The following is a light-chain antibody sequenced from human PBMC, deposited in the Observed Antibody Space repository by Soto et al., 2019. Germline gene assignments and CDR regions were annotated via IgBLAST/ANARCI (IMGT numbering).Light chain of an antibody. CDR2: AES. V-gene: IGKV1-8*01. CDR3: QQYYSYPPT. J-gene: IGKJ4*01. Sequence: AIRMTQSPSSLSASTGDRVTITCRASQGISSYLAWYQQKPGKAPKLLIYAESNLQSGVPSRFSGSGSGTDFTLTISCLQSEDFATYYCQQYYSYPPTFGGGTQVEIK. CDR1: QGISSY.